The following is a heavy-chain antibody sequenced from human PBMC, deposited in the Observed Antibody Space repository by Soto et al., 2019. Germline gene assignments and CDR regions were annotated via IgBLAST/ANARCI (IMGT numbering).Heavy chain of an antibody. D-gene: IGHD1-1*01. CDR2: IYHSGST. CDR1: GCSISSGGYS. CDR3: ARTGKPQLLLRFGWFDP. V-gene: IGHV4-30-2*01. Sequence: QLQLQESGSGLVKPAQTLSLTCAVSGCSISSGGYSWSWIRQPPGKGLEWIGYIYHSGSTYYNPSLKSRVTISVDRSKNQFSLKLSSVTAADTAVYYCARTGKPQLLLRFGWFDPWGQGTLVTVSS. J-gene: IGHJ5*02.